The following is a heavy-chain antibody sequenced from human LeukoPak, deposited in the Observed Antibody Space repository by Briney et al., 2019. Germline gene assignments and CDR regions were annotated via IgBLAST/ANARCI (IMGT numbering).Heavy chain of an antibody. V-gene: IGHV3-11*04. CDR3: ATWPTIFGVVTPDC. CDR2: ISSSGSTI. D-gene: IGHD3-3*01. CDR1: GFTFSDYY. Sequence: GGSLRLSCAASGFTFSDYYMSWIRQAPGKGLEWVSYISSSGSTIYYADSVKGRFTISRDNAKNSLYLQMNSLRAEDTAVYYCATWPTIFGVVTPDCWGQGTLVTVSS. J-gene: IGHJ4*02.